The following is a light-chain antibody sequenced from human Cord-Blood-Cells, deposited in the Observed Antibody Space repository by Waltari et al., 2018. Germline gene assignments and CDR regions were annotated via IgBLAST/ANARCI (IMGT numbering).Light chain of an antibody. CDR1: SSDVGSYNL. CDR3: CSYAGSSTLVV. CDR2: EGS. Sequence: QSALTQPASVSGSPGQSITIPCTGTSSDVGSYNLVSWYQQHPGKAPKLRIYEGSKRPSGVSNRFSGSKSGNTASLTISGLQAEDEADYYCCSYAGSSTLVVFGGGTKLTVL. V-gene: IGLV2-23*01. J-gene: IGLJ3*02.